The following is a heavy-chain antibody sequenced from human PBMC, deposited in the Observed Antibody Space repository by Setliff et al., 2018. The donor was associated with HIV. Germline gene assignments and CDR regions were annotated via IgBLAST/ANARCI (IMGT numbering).Heavy chain of an antibody. CDR3: ARLSDISSGWYGSFDF. Sequence: SETLSLTCTVSGGSIVSYYWTWIRQPAGKGLEWMGRIYSSGNTEYNPSLKGRVTMSVDTSENQFSLRLASVTAADTAVYYCARLSDISSGWYGSFDFWGQGTLVTVSS. CDR2: IYSSGNT. D-gene: IGHD6-19*01. CDR1: GGSIVSYY. J-gene: IGHJ4*02. V-gene: IGHV4-4*07.